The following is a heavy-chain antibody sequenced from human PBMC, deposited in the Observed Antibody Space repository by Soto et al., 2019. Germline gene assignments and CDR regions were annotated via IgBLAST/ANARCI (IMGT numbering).Heavy chain of an antibody. CDR3: ARDFRSYSSGWYERIDYFDY. CDR2: INHSGST. Sequence: SXTLSLTCAVYGGSLSGYYWSWIRQPPVNGLEWIGEINHSGSTNYNPSLKSRVTISVDTSKNQFSLKLSSVTAADTAVYYCARDFRSYSSGWYERIDYFDYWGQGTLVTVSS. J-gene: IGHJ4*02. CDR1: GGSLSGYY. V-gene: IGHV4-34*01. D-gene: IGHD6-19*01.